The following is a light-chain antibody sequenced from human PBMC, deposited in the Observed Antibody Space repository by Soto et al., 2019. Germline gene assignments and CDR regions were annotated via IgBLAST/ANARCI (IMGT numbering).Light chain of an antibody. CDR2: DVS. J-gene: IGLJ1*01. Sequence: QSALTQPASVSGSPGQSITISCTGTSSDVGGYNYVSWYQQYPGQAPKLIIYDVSNRPSGVSNRFADSKSGNTASLTISGHQAEDEADYYCSSFSSGGTAYVFGTGTKLTVL. CDR1: SSDVGGYNY. CDR3: SSFSSGGTAYV. V-gene: IGLV2-14*01.